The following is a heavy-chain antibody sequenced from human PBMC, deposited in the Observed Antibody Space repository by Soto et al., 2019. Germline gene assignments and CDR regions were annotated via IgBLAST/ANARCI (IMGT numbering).Heavy chain of an antibody. CDR2: IWYDGSNK. D-gene: IGHD6-13*01. Sequence: QVQLVESGGGVVQPGRSLRLSCAASGFTFSSYGMHWVRQAAGKGLEWVAVIWYDGSNKYYADSVKGRFTISRDNSKNTLYLQMNSLRAEDTAVYYCARDSSSFGDFDYWGQGTLVTVSS. CDR1: GFTFSSYG. J-gene: IGHJ4*02. CDR3: ARDSSSFGDFDY. V-gene: IGHV3-33*01.